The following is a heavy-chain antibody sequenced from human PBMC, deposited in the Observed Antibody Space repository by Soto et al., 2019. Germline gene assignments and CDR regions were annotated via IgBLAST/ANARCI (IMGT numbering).Heavy chain of an antibody. CDR2: INPNSGDT. Sequence: ASVKVSCKASGYTFTGYYVHWVRQAPGQGLEWMGWINPNSGDTYLAQRFQGRVTMNRDTSIGTAYMELRGLTSDDTAEYYCAKGGAIVAAGTRAYLYNAMDVWGQGTTVTVSS. D-gene: IGHD1-26*01. CDR1: GYTFTGYY. CDR3: AKGGAIVAAGTRAYLYNAMDV. V-gene: IGHV1-2*02. J-gene: IGHJ6*02.